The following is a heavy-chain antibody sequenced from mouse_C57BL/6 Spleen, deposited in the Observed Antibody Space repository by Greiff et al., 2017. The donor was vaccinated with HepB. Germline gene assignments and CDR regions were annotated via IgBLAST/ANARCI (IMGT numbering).Heavy chain of an antibody. CDR3: ARPRQPRKNSLFGY. D-gene: IGHD3-2*01. Sequence: DVKLVESGGDLVKPGGSLKLSCAASGFTFSSYGMSWVRQTPDKRLEWVATISSGGSYTYYPDSVKGRFTISRDNAKNTLYLQMSRLTSEDTAMYYCARPRQPRKNSLFGYWGQGPTLTVAS. CDR1: GFTFSSYG. CDR2: ISSGGSYT. J-gene: IGHJ2*01. V-gene: IGHV5-6*02.